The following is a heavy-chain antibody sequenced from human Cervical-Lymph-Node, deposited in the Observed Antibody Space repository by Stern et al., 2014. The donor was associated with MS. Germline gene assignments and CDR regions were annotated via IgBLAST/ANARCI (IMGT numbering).Heavy chain of an antibody. D-gene: IGHD6-19*01. Sequence: DQLVESEAEVRKPGASVKVSCKASGYTFTSYYIHWVRQAPGQGLEWMGMINPSDSNTNYAQEFQGRVALTRDTSTTTVYMELSSLRSEDTAVYYCARDLAVAEDYWGQGTLVTVSS. CDR2: INPSDSNT. V-gene: IGHV1-46*03. CDR3: ARDLAVAEDY. J-gene: IGHJ4*02. CDR1: GYTFTSYY.